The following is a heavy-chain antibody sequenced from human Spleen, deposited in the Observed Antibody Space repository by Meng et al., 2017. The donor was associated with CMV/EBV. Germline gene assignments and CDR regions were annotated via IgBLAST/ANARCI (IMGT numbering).Heavy chain of an antibody. CDR1: GFTFSDYY. CDR3: ARGRETYYDFWSGYSPYVPLDY. Sequence: GESLRLSCAASGFTFSDYYMSWIRQAPGKGLEWVSYISSSGSTIYYADSVKGRFTISRDNAKNSLYLQMNSLRAEDTAVYYCARGRETYYDFWSGYSPYVPLDYWGQGTLVTVSS. D-gene: IGHD3-3*01. CDR2: ISSSGSTI. V-gene: IGHV3-11*01. J-gene: IGHJ4*02.